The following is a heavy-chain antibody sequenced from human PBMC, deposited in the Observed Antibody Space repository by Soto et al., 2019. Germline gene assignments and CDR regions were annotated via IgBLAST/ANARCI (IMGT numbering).Heavy chain of an antibody. V-gene: IGHV3-30*18. J-gene: IGHJ6*02. D-gene: IGHD3-3*01. CDR3: TKRRNVLRFLEWSSGMEV. CDR2: ISDDGSNK. CDR1: GFTFSNYG. Sequence: PWGSLRLSCAASGFTFSNYGIRWGRQSPFKWREWVAFISDDGSNKYYADSMKGRFTMSRDNSKRTLYLQMSSLRVEDTAVYYCTKRRNVLRFLEWSSGMEVWGQGTTVTVSS.